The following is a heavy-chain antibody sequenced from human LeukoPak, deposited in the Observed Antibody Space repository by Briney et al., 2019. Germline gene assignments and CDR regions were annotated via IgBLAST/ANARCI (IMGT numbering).Heavy chain of an antibody. CDR2: ISNNGGYT. CDR1: GFTFSSSA. J-gene: IGHJ6*02. Sequence: GGSLRLSCAASGFTFSSSAMSWVRQAPGKGLEWVSAISNNGGYTYYADSVKGRFTISRDNAKNSLYLQMNSLRAEDTAVYYCARGHHGMDVWGQGTTVTVS. V-gene: IGHV3-21*01. CDR3: ARGHHGMDV.